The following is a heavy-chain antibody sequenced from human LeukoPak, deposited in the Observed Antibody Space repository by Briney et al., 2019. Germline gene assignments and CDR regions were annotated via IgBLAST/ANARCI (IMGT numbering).Heavy chain of an antibody. V-gene: IGHV4-61*08. CDR2: IYYSGST. J-gene: IGHJ6*02. CDR3: ARDPGSGRDHYYGMDV. Sequence: SETLSLTCTVSGDSISNIESYWSWIRQPPGKGLEWIGFIYYSGSTTYSPSFRSRVTISEDTSKNQFSLKLDSVTAADTAVYYCARDPGSGRDHYYGMDVWGQGTTVTVSS. D-gene: IGHD6-19*01. CDR1: GDSISNIESY.